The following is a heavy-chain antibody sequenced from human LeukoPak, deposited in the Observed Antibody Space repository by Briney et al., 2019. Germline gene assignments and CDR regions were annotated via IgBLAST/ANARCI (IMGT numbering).Heavy chain of an antibody. CDR2: IYYSGST. CDR3: ARHHKYGPTAAHFDY. Sequence: SDTLSLTCTVSGGSISSSSYYWGWIRQPPGTGLEWLGSIYYSGSTYYTPSLKSRVTISVDTSKNQFSLKLSSVTAADTAVYYCARHHKYGPTAAHFDYWGQGTLVTVSS. J-gene: IGHJ4*02. CDR1: GGSISSSSYY. D-gene: IGHD2-2*01. V-gene: IGHV4-39*01.